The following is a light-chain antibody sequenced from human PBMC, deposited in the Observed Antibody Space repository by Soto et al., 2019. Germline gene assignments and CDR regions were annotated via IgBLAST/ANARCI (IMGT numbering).Light chain of an antibody. CDR3: QQYHIYSGT. CDR1: QTISSW. CDR2: KAS. V-gene: IGKV1-5*03. Sequence: DIQMTQSPSTMSGSVGDRVTITCRASQTISSWLAWYQQKPGKAPKLLIYKASTLKSGVPSRFSGSGSGTEFTLTISSLQPDDFATYYCQQYHIYSGTFGQGTKVEIK. J-gene: IGKJ1*01.